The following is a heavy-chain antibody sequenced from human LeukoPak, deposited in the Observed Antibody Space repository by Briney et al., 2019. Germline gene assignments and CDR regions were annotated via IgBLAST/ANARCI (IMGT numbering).Heavy chain of an antibody. CDR1: GFTFSRSW. J-gene: IGHJ4*02. D-gene: IGHD2-21*01. CDR3: ARHGDYCFDL. Sequence: PGGSLRLSCAASGFTFSRSWMGWVRQAPGKGLEWVANIKQDGTSKYYVDSVMGRFTTSRDNAENSVYLQMNSLSAGDTAVYYCARHGDYCFDLWGPGTRVTVPS. CDR2: IKQDGTSK. V-gene: IGHV3-7*02.